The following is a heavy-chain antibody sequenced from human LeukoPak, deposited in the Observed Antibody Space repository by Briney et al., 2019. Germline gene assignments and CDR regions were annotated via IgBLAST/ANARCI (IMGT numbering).Heavy chain of an antibody. CDR1: GFTFSSYT. V-gene: IGHV3-7*01. D-gene: IGHD6-6*01. Sequence: GGSLRLSCAASGFTFSSYTMSWVRQAPGKGLEWVANIKQGGSEKYYVDSVKGRLTISRDNAKNSLYLQMNSLRAEDTAVYYCARVGAYSSSRDYWGQGTLVTVSS. CDR2: IKQGGSEK. J-gene: IGHJ4*02. CDR3: ARVGAYSSSRDY.